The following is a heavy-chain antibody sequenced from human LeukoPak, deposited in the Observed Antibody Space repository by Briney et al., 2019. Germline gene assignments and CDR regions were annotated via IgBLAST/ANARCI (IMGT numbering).Heavy chain of an antibody. CDR2: IDPSDSYT. CDR1: GYSFTGYW. D-gene: IGHD2-15*01. J-gene: IGHJ4*02. Sequence: GESLKISCKGSGYSFTGYWISWVRQMPGKGLEWMGRIDPSDSYTNYSPSFQGHVTISADKSISTACLQWSSLKASDTAMYYCASRLGYCSGGSCYDYWGQGTLVTVSS. V-gene: IGHV5-10-1*01. CDR3: ASRLGYCSGGSCYDY.